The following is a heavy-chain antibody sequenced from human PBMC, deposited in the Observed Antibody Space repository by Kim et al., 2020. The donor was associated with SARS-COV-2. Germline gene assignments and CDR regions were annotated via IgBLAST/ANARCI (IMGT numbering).Heavy chain of an antibody. CDR3: AKEIAVRAGSALDI. CDR1: GFTFSDYY. V-gene: IGHV3-11*05. Sequence: LSLTCAASGFTFSDYYMSWIRQAPGKGLEWVSYINGTSTHTNYADSVKGRFTISRDNAKNSLYLQMNSLIAEDTAVDFCAKEIAVRAGSALDIWGHG. J-gene: IGHJ3*02. D-gene: IGHD6-6*01. CDR2: INGTSTHT.